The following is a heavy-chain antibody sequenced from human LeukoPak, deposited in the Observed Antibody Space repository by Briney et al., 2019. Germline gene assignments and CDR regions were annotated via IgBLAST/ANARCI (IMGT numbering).Heavy chain of an antibody. V-gene: IGHV6-1*01. Sequence: SQTLSLTCAISGDRVSSNIAAWNWIRQSPSRGLEWLGRTYYRSKWYNDYAVSVKSRITINPDTSKNQFSLQLNSVTPEDTAVYYCAHSSGYRVANAFDIWGQGTMVTVSS. CDR1: GDRVSSNIAA. J-gene: IGHJ3*02. D-gene: IGHD3-22*01. CDR2: TYYRSKWYN. CDR3: AHSSGYRVANAFDI.